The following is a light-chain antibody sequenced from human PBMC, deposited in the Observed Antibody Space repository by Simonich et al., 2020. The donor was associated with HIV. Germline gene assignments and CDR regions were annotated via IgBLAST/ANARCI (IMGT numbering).Light chain of an antibody. V-gene: IGLV2-11*01. J-gene: IGLJ2*01. CDR1: SSDVGASDY. Sequence: QSALTQPRSVSGSPGQSVTISCTGTSSDVGASDYVSWYQQHPDNAPKLLIFGVSKGPSGVPDRFSGAKSGNTASLTISGLQAEDEADYYCCSYASSRTVVFGGGTKLTVL. CDR2: GVS. CDR3: CSYASSRTVV.